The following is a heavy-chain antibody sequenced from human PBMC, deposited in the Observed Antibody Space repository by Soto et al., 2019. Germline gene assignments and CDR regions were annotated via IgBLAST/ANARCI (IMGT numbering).Heavy chain of an antibody. J-gene: IGHJ6*03. Sequence: QVVLVESGGGVVQPGRSLRLSCAASGFTFSNYGMRWVRQAPGKGLEWVALIWFDGSNKYYIDSVKGRFTISRDNSKTTLYLQMDSLRAEDTAVYFCARGTIITPRYMDVWGRGTTVTVSS. D-gene: IGHD4-4*01. CDR1: GFTFSNYG. CDR3: ARGTIITPRYMDV. CDR2: IWFDGSNK. V-gene: IGHV3-33*01.